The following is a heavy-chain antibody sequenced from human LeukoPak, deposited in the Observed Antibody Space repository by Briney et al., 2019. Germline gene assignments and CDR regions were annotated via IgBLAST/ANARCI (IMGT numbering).Heavy chain of an antibody. J-gene: IGHJ4*02. Sequence: ASVKVSCKASGYTFTSYGISWVRQAPGQGLEWTGWISAYNGNTNYAQKLQGRVTMTTDTSTSTAYMELRSLRSDDTAVYYCARGPNVDTAMVIDYWGQGTLVTVSS. CDR1: GYTFTSYG. D-gene: IGHD5-18*01. CDR3: ARGPNVDTAMVIDY. V-gene: IGHV1-18*01. CDR2: ISAYNGNT.